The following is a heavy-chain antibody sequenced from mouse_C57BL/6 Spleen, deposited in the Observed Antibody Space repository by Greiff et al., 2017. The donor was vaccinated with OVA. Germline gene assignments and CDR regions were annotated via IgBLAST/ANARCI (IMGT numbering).Heavy chain of an antibody. Sequence: KQSCKASGYTFTSYWMHWVKQRPGRGLEWIGRIDPNSGGTKYNEKFKSKATLTVDKPSSTAYMQLSSLTSEDSAVYYCAREIDYGSSPFAYWGQGTLVTVSA. CDR2: IDPNSGGT. CDR1: GYTFTSYW. D-gene: IGHD1-1*01. CDR3: AREIDYGSSPFAY. V-gene: IGHV1-72*01. J-gene: IGHJ3*01.